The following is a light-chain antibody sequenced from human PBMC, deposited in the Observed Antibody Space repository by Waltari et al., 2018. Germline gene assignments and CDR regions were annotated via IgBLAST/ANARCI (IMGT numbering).Light chain of an antibody. CDR1: QSISSR. V-gene: IGKV1-5*03. J-gene: IGKJ1*01. CDR3: QQYNSYSGGT. Sequence: DTQMTQSPSTLSASVRDRVTLTCRASQSISSRSAWYQQKPGKAPKLLLYQASSLESGVPSRFSGSGSGTEFTLTISSLQPDDFATYYCQQYNSYSGGTFGQGTKVVIK. CDR2: QAS.